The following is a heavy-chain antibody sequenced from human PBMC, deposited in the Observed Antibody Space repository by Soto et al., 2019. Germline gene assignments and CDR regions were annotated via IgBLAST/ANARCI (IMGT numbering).Heavy chain of an antibody. J-gene: IGHJ4*01. CDR3: ARDANWFADLFGF. CDR2: IKAGNGNT. CDR1: GYAFTAYT. Sequence: ASVKVSCKASGYAFTAYTMHWVRQAPGQSLEWMGWIKAGNGNTRYSQKFQGRVTITRDTSASTVYLEVTSLKSEDTAVYYCARDANWFADLFGFWGHGTLVTVSS. V-gene: IGHV1-3*01. D-gene: IGHD3-10*01.